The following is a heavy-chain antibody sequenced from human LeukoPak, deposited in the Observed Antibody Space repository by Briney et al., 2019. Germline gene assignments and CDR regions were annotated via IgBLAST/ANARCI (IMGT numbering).Heavy chain of an antibody. CDR2: ISGSGGST. J-gene: IGHJ4*02. D-gene: IGHD2-2*01. Sequence: GGSLRLSCAASGFTFSSYAMSWVRQAPGKGLEWVSAISGSGGSTYYADSVKGRLTISRDNSKDTLYLQMNSLRAEDTAVYYCAKENIVVVPAANPYGLFDYWGQGTLVTVSS. CDR1: GFTFSSYA. V-gene: IGHV3-23*01. CDR3: AKENIVVVPAANPYGLFDY.